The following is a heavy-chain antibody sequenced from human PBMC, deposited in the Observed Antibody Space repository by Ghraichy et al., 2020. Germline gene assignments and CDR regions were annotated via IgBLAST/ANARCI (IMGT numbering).Heavy chain of an antibody. CDR3: ARRAPYCGSTSCYDY. CDR1: GFSFSVFD. D-gene: IGHD2-2*01. V-gene: IGHV3-21*01. CDR2: IYSTGKYI. J-gene: IGHJ4*02. Sequence: GGSLRLSCVASGFSFSVFDMNWVRQAPERGLEWVASIYSTGKYIYYADSVMGRFTISRDDSENSLYLQMDSLRAEDTAVYYCARRAPYCGSTSCYDYWGQGTLVTVSS.